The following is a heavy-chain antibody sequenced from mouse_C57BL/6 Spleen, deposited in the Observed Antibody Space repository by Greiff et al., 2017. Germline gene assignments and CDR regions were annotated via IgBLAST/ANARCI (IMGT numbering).Heavy chain of an antibody. J-gene: IGHJ3*01. V-gene: IGHV1-18*01. CDR3: ASYYSNPFAY. Sequence: VQLKQSGPELVKPGASVKIPCKASGYTFTDYNMDWVKQSHGKSLEWIGDINPNNGGTIYNQKFKAKATLTVDKSSSTAYMELRSLTSEDTAVYYCASYYSNPFAYWGQGTLVTVSA. CDR1: GYTFTDYN. D-gene: IGHD2-5*01. CDR2: INPNNGGT.